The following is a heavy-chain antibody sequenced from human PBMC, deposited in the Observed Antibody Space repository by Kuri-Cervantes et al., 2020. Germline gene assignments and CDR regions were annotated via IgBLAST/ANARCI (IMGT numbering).Heavy chain of an antibody. CDR1: GFTFSSYG. J-gene: IGHJ4*02. V-gene: IGHV3-30*19. D-gene: IGHD1-26*01. Sequence: GESLKISCAASGFTFSSYGMHWVRQAPGKGLEWVAVISYDGSNKYYADSVKGRFTISRDNSKNTLYLQMNSLRAEDTGVYYCARDSSVGAYLLSYYFDYWGQGTLVTVSS. CDR3: ARDSSVGAYLLSYYFDY. CDR2: ISYDGSNK.